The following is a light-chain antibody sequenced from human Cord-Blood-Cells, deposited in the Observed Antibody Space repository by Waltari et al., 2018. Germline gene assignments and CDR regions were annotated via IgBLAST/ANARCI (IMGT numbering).Light chain of an antibody. V-gene: IGLV2-14*01. J-gene: IGLJ2*01. CDR1: SSDVGGYNY. Sequence: QSALTQPASVPGSPGQSITISCTGTSSDVGGYNYVSWYQQHPGKAPKLMIYDVSNRPAGVSNRCSGSKSGNTASLTISGLQAEDEADYYCSSYTSSSTLVFGGGTKLTVL. CDR2: DVS. CDR3: SSYTSSSTLV.